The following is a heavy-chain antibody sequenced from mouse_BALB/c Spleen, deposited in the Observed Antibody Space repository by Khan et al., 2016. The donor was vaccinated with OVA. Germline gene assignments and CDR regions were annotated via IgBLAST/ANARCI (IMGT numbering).Heavy chain of an antibody. Sequence: EVQLQESGPSLVKPSQTLSLTCSVTGDSITSGYWSWIRKFPGNKLEYMGYMIYTGYTYYNPSLKSRLSITRHTSKNQYYLQLNSVTTEETATYYCARSTYRYAFAYWGQGTLVTVSA. CDR2: MIYTGYT. CDR1: GDSITSGY. V-gene: IGHV3-8*02. J-gene: IGHJ3*01. CDR3: ARSTYRYAFAY. D-gene: IGHD2-14*01.